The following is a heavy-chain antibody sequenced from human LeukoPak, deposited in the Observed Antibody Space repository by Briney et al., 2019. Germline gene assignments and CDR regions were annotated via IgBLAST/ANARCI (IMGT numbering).Heavy chain of an antibody. V-gene: IGHV3-21*01. Sequence: GGSLRLSCAASGLTFSTYTMSWVRQAPGKGLEWVSSIISTSSYIYYADSVKGRFTISRDNAKNSLYLQMNILRAEDTAVYYCAREASIVVRCSDYWGQGNPGHRLL. J-gene: IGHJ4*02. CDR3: AREASIVVRCSDY. CDR2: IISTSSYI. D-gene: IGHD6-6*01. CDR1: GLTFSTYT.